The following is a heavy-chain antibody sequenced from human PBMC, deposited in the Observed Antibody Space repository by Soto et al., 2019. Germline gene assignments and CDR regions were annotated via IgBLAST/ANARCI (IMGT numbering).Heavy chain of an antibody. CDR3: ARDQGRYSNYEGAWFDP. CDR1: GGSMSSGGYY. D-gene: IGHD4-4*01. V-gene: IGHV4-31*03. Sequence: SETLSLTCTVSGGSMSSGGYYWSWIRQHPGKGLEWIGYIYYSGSTYYNPSLKSRVTISVDTSKNQFSLKLSSVTAADTAVYYCARDQGRYSNYEGAWFDPWGQGTLVTVSS. CDR2: IYYSGST. J-gene: IGHJ5*02.